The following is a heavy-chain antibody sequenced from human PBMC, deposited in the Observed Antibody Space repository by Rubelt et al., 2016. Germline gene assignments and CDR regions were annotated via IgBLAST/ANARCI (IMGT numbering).Heavy chain of an antibody. CDR1: GFTFSSYW. D-gene: IGHD6-13*01. V-gene: IGHV3-74*01. CDR2: INSDGSST. CDR3: ARDDSNSRVVDFDY. Sequence: GGGLVQPGGSLRLSCEASGFTFSSYWMHWVRQAPGKGLVWVSRINSDGSSTDYADSVKGRFTISRDNAKNTLYLQMNSLRAEDTAVYYCARDDSNSRVVDFDYWGQGTLVTVSS. J-gene: IGHJ4*02.